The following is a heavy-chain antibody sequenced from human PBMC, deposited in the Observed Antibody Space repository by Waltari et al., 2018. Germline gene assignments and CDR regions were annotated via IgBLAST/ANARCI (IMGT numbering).Heavy chain of an antibody. V-gene: IGHV4-34*01. CDR1: GGSFSGYY. Sequence: QVQLQQWGAGLLKPSETLSLTCPVYGGSFSGYYWTWIPQPPGKGLEWIGEINHSGSTNYNPSLKSRVTISVDTSKNQFSLKLSSVTAADTAVYYCARDPFPTYYYDSSGPEWFDPWGQGTLVTVSS. CDR2: INHSGST. CDR3: ARDPFPTYYYDSSGPEWFDP. D-gene: IGHD3-22*01. J-gene: IGHJ5*02.